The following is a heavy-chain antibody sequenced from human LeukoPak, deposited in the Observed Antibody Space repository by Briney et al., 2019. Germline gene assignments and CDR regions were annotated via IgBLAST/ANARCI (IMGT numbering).Heavy chain of an antibody. Sequence: ASVKVSCKVSGYTLTELSMHWVRQAPGKGLEWMGGFDPEDGETIYAQKFQGRVTMTEDTSTDTAYMELSSLRSEDTAVYYCATDPDLIFGVVTPFGYWGQGTLVTVSS. V-gene: IGHV1-24*01. CDR1: GYTLTELS. D-gene: IGHD3-3*01. CDR2: FDPEDGET. CDR3: ATDPDLIFGVVTPFGY. J-gene: IGHJ4*02.